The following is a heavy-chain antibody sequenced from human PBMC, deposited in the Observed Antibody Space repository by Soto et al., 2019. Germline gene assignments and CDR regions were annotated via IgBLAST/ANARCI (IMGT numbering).Heavy chain of an antibody. J-gene: IGHJ5*02. Sequence: SETLSLTCTVSGGSISSGGYYWSWIRQHPGKGLEWIGYIYYSGSTYYNPSLKSRVTISVDTSKNQFSLKLSSVTAADTAVYYCARGGPQGWFDPWAREPWSPSPQ. V-gene: IGHV4-31*03. CDR1: GGSISSGGYY. D-gene: IGHD3-10*01. CDR2: IYYSGST. CDR3: ARGGPQGWFDP.